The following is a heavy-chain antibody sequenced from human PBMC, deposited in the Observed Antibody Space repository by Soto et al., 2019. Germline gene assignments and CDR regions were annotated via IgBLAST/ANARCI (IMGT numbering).Heavy chain of an antibody. CDR3: VKTFGRGYYFDY. CDR1: GFSFSSYA. J-gene: IGHJ4*02. Sequence: GGSLRLSCAASGFSFSSYAMSWVRQAPGKGLEWVSTIGGGGVNTYHADSVKGRFTVSRDNSKNTLYLQMNSLRAEDTAVYYCVKTFGRGYYFDYWGQGTLVTVSS. V-gene: IGHV3-23*01. CDR2: IGGGGVNT. D-gene: IGHD3-10*01.